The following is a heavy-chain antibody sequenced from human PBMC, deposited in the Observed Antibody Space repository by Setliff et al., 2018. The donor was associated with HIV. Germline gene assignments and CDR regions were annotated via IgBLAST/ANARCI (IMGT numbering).Heavy chain of an antibody. CDR2: IRQDGSVQ. CDR1: GFTFSSYY. Sequence: QTGGSLRLSCAASGFTFSSYYMSWVRQAPGKGLEWLANIRQDGSVQHYLESVRGRFTISRDNAKNSLYLQMNSLRAEDTAVYYCARVAAIFGVDFISAFDYWGQGTLVTVSS. CDR3: ARVAAIFGVDFISAFDY. V-gene: IGHV3-7*03. D-gene: IGHD3-3*01. J-gene: IGHJ4*02.